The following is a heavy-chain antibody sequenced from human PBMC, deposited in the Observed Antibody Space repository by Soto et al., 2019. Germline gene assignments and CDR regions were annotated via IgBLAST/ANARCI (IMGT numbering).Heavy chain of an antibody. V-gene: IGHV3-23*01. D-gene: IGHD3-10*01. CDR2: ISGSGGST. CDR3: PKPFAPILCEELFFY. CDR1: GFTFSSYA. J-gene: IGHJ4*02. Sequence: GSLRLSFAASGFTFSSYAMSWVRQAPGKGLEWVSAISGSGGSTYYADSVKGRFTISRDHSKNTLYLQMNSLRAEDTAVYYCPKPFAPILCEELFFYWGQGTL.